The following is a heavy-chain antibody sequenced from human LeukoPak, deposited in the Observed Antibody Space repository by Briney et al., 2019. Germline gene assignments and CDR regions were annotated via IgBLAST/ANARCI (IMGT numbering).Heavy chain of an antibody. CDR2: INPNSGGT. Sequence: ASVKVSCKASGYTFTGYYMHWVRQAPGQGLEGMGWINPNSGGTNYAQKFQGWVTTTRDTFISTAYMELSRLRSDDTAVYYCARERVAVAGKGFDPWGQGTLVTVSS. J-gene: IGHJ5*02. V-gene: IGHV1-2*04. CDR1: GYTFTGYY. CDR3: ARERVAVAGKGFDP. D-gene: IGHD6-19*01.